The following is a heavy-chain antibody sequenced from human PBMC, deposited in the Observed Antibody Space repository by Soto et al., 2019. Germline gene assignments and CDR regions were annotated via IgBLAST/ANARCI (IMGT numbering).Heavy chain of an antibody. V-gene: IGHV4-4*07. J-gene: IGHJ5*02. D-gene: IGHD3-3*01. CDR3: ARGQRFSDWFDP. Sequence: SETLSLTCTVSGGAISGYYWTWIRQPAGKGLEWIGRIYSSGSTKYNPSLKSRVTMSLDTSKNQFSLRLSSVTAADTAVYYCARGQRFSDWFDPWGQGTLVTVSS. CDR2: IYSSGST. CDR1: GGAISGYY.